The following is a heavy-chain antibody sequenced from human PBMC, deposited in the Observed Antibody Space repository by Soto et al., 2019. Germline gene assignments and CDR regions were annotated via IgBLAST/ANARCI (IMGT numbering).Heavy chain of an antibody. J-gene: IGHJ4*02. V-gene: IGHV4-30-2*01. CDR1: GGSISSGGYS. D-gene: IGHD3-10*01. CDR2: IYHSGST. Sequence: TLSLTCAVSGGSISSGGYSWSWIRQPPGKGLEWIGYIYHSGSTYYNPSLKSRVTISVDRSKNQFSLKLSSVTAADTAVYYCARGGYYGSGSYYNAVFDYWGQGTLVTVSS. CDR3: ARGGYYGSGSYYNAVFDY.